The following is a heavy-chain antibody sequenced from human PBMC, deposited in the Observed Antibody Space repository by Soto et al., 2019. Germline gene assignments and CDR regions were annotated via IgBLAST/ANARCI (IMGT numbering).Heavy chain of an antibody. CDR3: ARDVDTAYNWFDP. D-gene: IGHD5-18*01. CDR1: GFTFSRYA. CDR2: ILYDGSNK. Sequence: GGSLRLSCAASGFTFSRYAMHWVRQAPGKGLEWVAVILYDGSNKYYADSVKGRFTISRDNSKNTLYLHMNSLSAEDTAVYYCARDVDTAYNWFDPWGQGTLVTVSS. J-gene: IGHJ5*02. V-gene: IGHV3-30-3*01.